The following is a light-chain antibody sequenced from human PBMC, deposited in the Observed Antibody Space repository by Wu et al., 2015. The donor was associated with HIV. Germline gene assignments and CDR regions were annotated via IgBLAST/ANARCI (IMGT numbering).Light chain of an antibody. V-gene: IGKV1-39*01. CDR2: AAS. Sequence: DIQMTQSPSSLSASVGDRVTITCRASQSISRFLNWYQQQPGKVPKLLIYAASTLQSGVPSRFSGSGSGTDFTLTIAYLQPEDFATYYCQQSYSTPYSFGQGTKLEIK. CDR3: QQSYSTPYS. J-gene: IGKJ2*03. CDR1: QSISRF.